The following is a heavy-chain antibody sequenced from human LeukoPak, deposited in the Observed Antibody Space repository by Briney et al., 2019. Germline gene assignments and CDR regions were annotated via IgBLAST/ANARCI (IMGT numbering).Heavy chain of an antibody. CDR3: ARHGGWSDY. CDR1: GGSISSYY. CDR2: IYYSGST. V-gene: IGHV4-39*01. J-gene: IGHJ4*02. D-gene: IGHD6-19*01. Sequence: PSETLSLPCTVPGGSISSYYWGWIRQPPGKGLEWIGSIYYSGSTYYTPSLKSRVTISVDTSKNQFSLKLSSVTAADTAVYYCARHGGWSDYWGQGTLVTVSS.